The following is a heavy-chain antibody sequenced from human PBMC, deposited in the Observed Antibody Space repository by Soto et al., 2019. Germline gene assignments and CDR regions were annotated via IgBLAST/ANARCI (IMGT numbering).Heavy chain of an antibody. J-gene: IGHJ5*02. CDR3: ARRGHGARFVDWFDP. V-gene: IGHV4-39*01. Sequence: SETLSLTCTVSGGSISSSDYFWAWIRQPPGKGLEWIGSIYYSGDTTYSPSLKSRLTISVDTSKNQFSLKLDSVTAADTAVYYCARRGHGARFVDWFDPWGQGTLVTVSS. D-gene: IGHD6-6*01. CDR1: GGSISSSDYF. CDR2: IYYSGDT.